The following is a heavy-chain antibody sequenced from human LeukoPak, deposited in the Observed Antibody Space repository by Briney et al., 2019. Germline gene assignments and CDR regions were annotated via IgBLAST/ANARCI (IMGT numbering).Heavy chain of an antibody. Sequence: SQTLSLTCTVSGGSISSGGYYWSWIRQPPGKGLEWIEYIYHSGSTYYNPSLKSRVTISVDRSKNQFSLKLSSVTAADTAVYYCARRYTYGSLGFDYWGQGTLVTVSS. J-gene: IGHJ4*02. D-gene: IGHD5-18*01. CDR3: ARRYTYGSLGFDY. CDR1: GGSISSGGYY. CDR2: IYHSGST. V-gene: IGHV4-30-2*02.